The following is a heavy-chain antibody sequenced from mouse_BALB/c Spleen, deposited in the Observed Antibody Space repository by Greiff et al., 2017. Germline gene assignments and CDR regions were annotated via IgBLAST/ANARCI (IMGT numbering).Heavy chain of an antibody. J-gene: IGHJ4*01. CDR2: ISSGGSYT. D-gene: IGHD3-3*01. CDR3: TRDRGEGAMDY. V-gene: IGHV5-6-4*01. CDR1: GFTFSSYT. Sequence: DVKVEESGGDLVKPGGSLKLSCAASGFTFSSYTMSWVRQTPEKRLEWVATISSGGSYTYYPDSVKGRFTISRDNAKNTLYLQMSSLKSEDTAMYYCTRDRGEGAMDYWGQGTSVTVSS.